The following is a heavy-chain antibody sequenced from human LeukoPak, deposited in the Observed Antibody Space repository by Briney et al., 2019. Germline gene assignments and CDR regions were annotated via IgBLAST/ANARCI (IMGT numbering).Heavy chain of an antibody. CDR3: AKDRSITMVRGSPAV. CDR2: IGTAGDT. Sequence: PGGALRLSCVASGFTFSSYDMHWVRQATGKGLEWVSAIGTAGDTYYPGSVKGRFNISRDNSENTLYLHTNSLRAEDTAVYYCAKDRSITMVRGSPAVWGQGTLVTVSS. V-gene: IGHV3-13*04. D-gene: IGHD3-10*01. CDR1: GFTFSSYD. J-gene: IGHJ4*02.